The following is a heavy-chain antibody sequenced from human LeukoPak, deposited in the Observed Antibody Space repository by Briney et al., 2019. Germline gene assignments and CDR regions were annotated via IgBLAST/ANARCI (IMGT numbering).Heavy chain of an antibody. J-gene: IGHJ4*02. V-gene: IGHV3-48*02. CDR3: ARTTTLDY. Sequence: GGSLRLSCAASGFSFSTYSINWVRQAPGKGLEWVSYISSSSGTIYYADSVKGRLTISRDNAKNSVYLQMNSLRDDDTAVYYCARTTTLDYWGQGTLVTVSS. CDR2: ISSSSGTI. D-gene: IGHD4-17*01. CDR1: GFSFSTYS.